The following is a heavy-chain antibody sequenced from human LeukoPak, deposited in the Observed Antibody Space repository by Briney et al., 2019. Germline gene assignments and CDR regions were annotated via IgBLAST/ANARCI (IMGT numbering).Heavy chain of an antibody. Sequence: GGSLRLSCAASGFTFSSYSMTWVRQAPGKGLEWVSSISSSSSYIYYADSVKGRFTISRDNAKNSLYLQMNRLRAEDTAVYYCARAHSGSYYGYYFDYWGQGTLVTVSS. CDR1: GFTFSSYS. J-gene: IGHJ4*02. CDR3: ARAHSGSYYGYYFDY. D-gene: IGHD1-26*01. V-gene: IGHV3-21*01. CDR2: ISSSSSYI.